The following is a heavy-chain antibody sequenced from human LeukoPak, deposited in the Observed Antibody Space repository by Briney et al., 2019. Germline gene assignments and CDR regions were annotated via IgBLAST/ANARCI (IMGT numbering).Heavy chain of an antibody. CDR2: INHSGST. V-gene: IGHV4-34*01. D-gene: IGHD2-15*01. Sequence: SETLSLTCAVYGGSFSGYYWSWIRQPPGKGLEWIGEINHSGSTNYNPSLKSRVTISVDTSKNQFPLKLSSVTAADTAVYYCAREFRWGGYCSGGSCYYCYFDYWGQGTLVTVSS. CDR3: AREFRWGGYCSGGSCYYCYFDY. J-gene: IGHJ4*02. CDR1: GGSFSGYY.